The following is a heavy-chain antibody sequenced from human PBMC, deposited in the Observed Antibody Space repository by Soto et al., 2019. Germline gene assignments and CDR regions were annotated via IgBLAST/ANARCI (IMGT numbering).Heavy chain of an antibody. D-gene: IGHD3-3*01. CDR3: ARGITIFGVVRRTAYYYMDV. CDR2: INHSGST. Sequence: SETLSLTCAVYGGSFSGYYWSWIRQPPGKGLEWIGEINHSGSTNYNPSLKSRVTISVDTSKNQFSLKLSSVTAADTAVYYCARGITIFGVVRRTAYYYMDVWGKGTTVTVSS. J-gene: IGHJ6*03. CDR1: GGSFSGYY. V-gene: IGHV4-34*01.